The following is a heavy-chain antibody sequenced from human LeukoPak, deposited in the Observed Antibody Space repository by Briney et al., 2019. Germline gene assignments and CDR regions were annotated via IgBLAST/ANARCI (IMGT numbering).Heavy chain of an antibody. CDR2: ISAYNGNT. J-gene: IGHJ4*02. Sequence: GASVKVPCKASGYTFTSYGISWVRQAPGQGLEWMGWISAYNGNTNYAQKLQGRVTMTTDTSTSAAYMELRSLRSDDTAVYYCARDSERASSGWYMAWIQEDWGQGTLVTVSS. CDR1: GYTFTSYG. CDR3: ARDSERASSGWYMAWIQED. D-gene: IGHD6-19*01. V-gene: IGHV1-18*01.